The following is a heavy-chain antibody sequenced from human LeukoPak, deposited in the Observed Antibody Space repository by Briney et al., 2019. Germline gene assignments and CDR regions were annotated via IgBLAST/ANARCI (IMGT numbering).Heavy chain of an antibody. CDR3: AQGERQLDY. CDR1: GFIFSSYA. CDR2: VSGSGGST. J-gene: IGHJ4*02. V-gene: IGHV3-23*01. Sequence: GGSLRLSCAASGFIFSSYAMSWVRQAPGKGLEWVSTVSGSGGSTYFADSVKGRFTVSRDDAKNMLFLQMNSLRAEDTAIYYCAQGERQLDYWGLGTLVTVSS. D-gene: IGHD6-13*01.